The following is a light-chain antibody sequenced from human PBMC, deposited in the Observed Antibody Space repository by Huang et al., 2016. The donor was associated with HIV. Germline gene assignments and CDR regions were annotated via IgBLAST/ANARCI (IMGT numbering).Light chain of an antibody. V-gene: IGKV3-20*01. CDR2: GSS. CDR1: QSVFNSY. CDR3: QQYGDSLLT. J-gene: IGKJ4*01. Sequence: EIVLTQSPGTLFLSPGERATLSCRASQSVFNSYLAWYQHKPGQAPRLLVFGSSSRATGIPDRFSGSGSGTAFTLTISRLEPEDLAVYYCQQYGDSLLTFGGGTKVGIK.